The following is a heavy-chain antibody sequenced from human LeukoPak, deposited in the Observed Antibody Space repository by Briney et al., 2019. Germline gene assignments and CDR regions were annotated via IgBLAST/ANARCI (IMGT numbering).Heavy chain of an antibody. CDR1: GYTFTRYG. CDR2: ISAYNGDT. J-gene: IGHJ4*02. D-gene: IGHD3-9*01. CDR3: ARDQYYDILTGLNLNYFDY. V-gene: IGHV1-18*01. Sequence: GASVKVSCKASGYTFTRYGISWVRQAPGQGLEWMGWISAYNGDTNYAQRLQGRVTMTTDTSTSTAYMELRSLRSDDTAVYYCARDQYYDILTGLNLNYFDYWGQGTLVTVSS.